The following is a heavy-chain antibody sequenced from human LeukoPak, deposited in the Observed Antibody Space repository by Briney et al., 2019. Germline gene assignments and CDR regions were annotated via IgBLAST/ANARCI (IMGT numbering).Heavy chain of an antibody. V-gene: IGHV3-30*02. CDR3: ARDPPYCSGGSCYSSLPDY. J-gene: IGHJ4*02. D-gene: IGHD2-15*01. CDR2: IRYDGSNK. CDR1: GFTFSSYG. Sequence: GGSLRLSCAASGFTFSSYGMHWVRQAPGKGLEWVAFIRYDGSNKYYADSVKGRFTISRDNSKNTLYLQMNSLRAEDTAVYYCARDPPYCSGGSCYSSLPDYWGQGTLVTVSS.